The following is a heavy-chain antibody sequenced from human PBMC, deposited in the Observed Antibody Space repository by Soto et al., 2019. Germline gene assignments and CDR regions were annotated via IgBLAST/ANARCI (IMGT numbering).Heavy chain of an antibody. CDR3: ARGDSSTGGGVY. CDR2: IIPIFGTA. V-gene: IGHV1-69*01. CDR1: GGTFSSYA. Sequence: QVQLVQSGAEVKKPGSSVKVSCKASGGTFSSYAISWVRHAPGQGLEWMGGIIPIFGTANYAQKFEGRVTITADESTRTAYRELSSLRSEDTAVYYCARGDSSTGGGVYWGQGTLVTVSS. J-gene: IGHJ4*02. D-gene: IGHD6-13*01.